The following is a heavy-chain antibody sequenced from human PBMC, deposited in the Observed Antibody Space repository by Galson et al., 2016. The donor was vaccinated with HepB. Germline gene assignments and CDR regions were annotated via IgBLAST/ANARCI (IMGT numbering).Heavy chain of an antibody. J-gene: IGHJ4*02. CDR2: IYDGGIT. Sequence: LSLTCNVSGGSISSKTYYWGWIRQPPGKGLEWIGSIYDGGITYYNPSLKSRVTISVDTSKNPFSLKLTSLTAADAAVYYCARRPRSAYYALYYFDYWGQGALVTVSS. V-gene: IGHV4-39*01. CDR1: GGSISSKTYY. D-gene: IGHD3-22*01. CDR3: ARRPRSAYYALYYFDY.